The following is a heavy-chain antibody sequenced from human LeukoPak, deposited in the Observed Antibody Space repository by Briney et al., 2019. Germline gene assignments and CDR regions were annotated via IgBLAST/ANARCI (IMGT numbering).Heavy chain of an antibody. CDR2: ISGSGGST. CDR3: AKASSQGPYYYYGMDV. Sequence: GGSLRLSCAASGFTFSSYAMSWVRQAPGKGLEWVSAISGSGGSTYYADSVKGRFTISRDNSKNTLCLQMNSLRAEDTAVYYCAKASSQGPYYYYGMDVWGQGTTVTVSS. J-gene: IGHJ6*02. CDR1: GFTFSSYA. V-gene: IGHV3-23*01.